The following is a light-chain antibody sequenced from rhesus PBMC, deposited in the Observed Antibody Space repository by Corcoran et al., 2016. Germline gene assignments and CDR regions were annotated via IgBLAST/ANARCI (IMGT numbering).Light chain of an antibody. CDR3: QQRTSDPWT. CDR1: QGISNW. Sequence: GDRVTITCQASQGISNWLDWYQQKPGKAPKLLIIAASSLQSGVPSRFIGSGSGPEFTLTISRLQPDVFATYYCQQRTSDPWTFCPGTKVEIQ. V-gene: IGKV1-33*02. J-gene: IGKJ1*01. CDR2: AAS.